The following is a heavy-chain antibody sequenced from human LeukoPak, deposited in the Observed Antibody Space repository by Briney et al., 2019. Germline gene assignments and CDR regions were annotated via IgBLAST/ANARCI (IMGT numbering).Heavy chain of an antibody. J-gene: IGHJ6*03. V-gene: IGHV3-23*01. CDR1: GFTFSSYA. D-gene: IGHD3-10*01. CDR3: ARVRGPTLKTCYMDV. CDR2: ISTNGGST. Sequence: GGSLRLSCEASGFTFSSYAMSWVRQAPGKGLEWVSGISTNGGSTSYADSVEGRLTISRDNAERSVYLQMNSLRADDTAVYYCARVRGPTLKTCYMDVWGTGTTVTVSS.